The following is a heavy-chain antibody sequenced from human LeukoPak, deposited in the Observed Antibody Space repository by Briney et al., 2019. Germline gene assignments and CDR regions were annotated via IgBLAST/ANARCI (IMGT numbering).Heavy chain of an antibody. V-gene: IGHV3-23*01. CDR1: GFTFSSYW. Sequence: GGSLRLSCAASGFTFSSYWMHWVRQAPGKGLEWVSLISGGGDITYYADSMKGRFTISRDNSKNTLYLHMNSLRAEDTAVYYCAKGQLWSGVAYFDYWGQGTLATVSS. CDR2: ISGGGDIT. CDR3: AKGQLWSGVAYFDY. D-gene: IGHD3-10*01. J-gene: IGHJ4*02.